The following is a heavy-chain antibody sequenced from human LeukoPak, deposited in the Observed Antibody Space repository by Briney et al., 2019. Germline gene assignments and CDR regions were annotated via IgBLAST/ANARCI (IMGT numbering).Heavy chain of an antibody. CDR3: ARRLTMVRGVLGGPFDY. Sequence: GESLKISCKGFGYRFTTYWIGWVRQMPGKGLEWMGIIYPGGSDTRYSPSFQGQVTISADKSISTAYLQWSSLKASDTAVYYCARRLTMVRGVLGGPFDYWGQGTLVTVSS. D-gene: IGHD3-10*01. CDR1: GYRFTTYW. J-gene: IGHJ4*02. V-gene: IGHV5-51*01. CDR2: IYPGGSDT.